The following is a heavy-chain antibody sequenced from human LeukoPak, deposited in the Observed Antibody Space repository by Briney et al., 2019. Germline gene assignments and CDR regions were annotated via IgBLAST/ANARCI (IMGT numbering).Heavy chain of an antibody. Sequence: GGSLRLSCAASGYTFSDFSVNWVRQAPGKGLEWVSSISVRSNYRYYADSVRGRFTISRDDARDSLFPQMNSLRAEDTAVYFCVRLRRNSDRSGYYYYYDWGQGTLVTVSS. J-gene: IGHJ4*02. CDR1: GYTFSDFS. D-gene: IGHD3-22*01. CDR3: VRLRRNSDRSGYYYYYD. CDR2: ISVRSNYR. V-gene: IGHV3-21*01.